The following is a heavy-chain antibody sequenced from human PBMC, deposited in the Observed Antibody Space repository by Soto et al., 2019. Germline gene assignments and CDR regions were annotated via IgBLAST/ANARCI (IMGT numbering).Heavy chain of an antibody. D-gene: IGHD1-26*01. CDR3: AKGWQWELLSYFDY. CDR1: GFTFSNYG. V-gene: IGHV3-30*18. Sequence: PGGSLRLSCAASGFTFSNYGMHWVRQAPGKGLEWVAVISYDGSNKYYGDSVKGRFTISRDNSKNTLYLQMSSLRAEDTAVYYCAKGWQWELLSYFDYWGQGTLVTVSS. CDR2: ISYDGSNK. J-gene: IGHJ4*02.